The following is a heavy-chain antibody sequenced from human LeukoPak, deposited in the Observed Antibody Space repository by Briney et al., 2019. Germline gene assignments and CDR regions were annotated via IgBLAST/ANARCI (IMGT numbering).Heavy chain of an antibody. D-gene: IGHD3-22*01. CDR3: ARDYYDSSGYPDDYFDY. V-gene: IGHV3-7*01. CDR1: GFTFSSYW. CDR2: IKQGGSEK. J-gene: IGHJ4*02. Sequence: GGSLRLSCAASGFTFSSYWMSWVRQAPGKGLEWVANIKQGGSEKYYVDSVKGRFTISRDNAKNSLYLQMNSLRAEDTAVYYCARDYYDSSGYPDDYFDYWGQGTLVTVSS.